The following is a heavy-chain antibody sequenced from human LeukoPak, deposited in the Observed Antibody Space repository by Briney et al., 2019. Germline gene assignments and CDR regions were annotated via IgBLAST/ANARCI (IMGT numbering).Heavy chain of an antibody. CDR3: ASDPDGSEVSFDY. J-gene: IGHJ4*02. CDR2: ISYDGSNK. V-gene: IGHV3-30-3*01. Sequence: GGSLRLSCAASGFTFSSYAMHWVRQAPGKGLEWMAVISYDGSNKYYADSVKGRFTISRDNAKNSLYLQMNSLRAEDTAVYYCASDPDGSEVSFDYWGQGTLVTVSS. D-gene: IGHD5-24*01. CDR1: GFTFSSYA.